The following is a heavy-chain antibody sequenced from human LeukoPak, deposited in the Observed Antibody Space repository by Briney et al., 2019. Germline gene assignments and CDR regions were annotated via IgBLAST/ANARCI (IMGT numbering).Heavy chain of an antibody. CDR1: GFSLTNYG. V-gene: IGHV3-21*01. CDR3: ARELSSSGYYFDS. D-gene: IGHD5-18*01. CDR2: ISSSSAYI. Sequence: PGRSLRLSCEASGFSLTNYGMDWVRQAPGKGLEWVSSISSSSAYIYYAASVRGRFTISRDNAKNSLYLQMNSLRAEDTAVYYCARELSSSGYYFDSWGQGNLVTVSS. J-gene: IGHJ4*02.